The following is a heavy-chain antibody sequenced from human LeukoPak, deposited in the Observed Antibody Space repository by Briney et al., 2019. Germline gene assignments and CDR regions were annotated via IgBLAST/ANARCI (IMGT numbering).Heavy chain of an antibody. Sequence: ASVKVSCKASGYTFTSYGISWVRQAPGQGLEWMGWISAYNGNTNYAQKLQGRVTMTTDTSTSTAYMELRSLRSDDTAVYYCARDIYCSSTSCSTWFDPWGQGTLVTVSS. J-gene: IGHJ5*02. D-gene: IGHD2-2*02. CDR2: ISAYNGNT. CDR1: GYTFTSYG. V-gene: IGHV1-18*01. CDR3: ARDIYCSSTSCSTWFDP.